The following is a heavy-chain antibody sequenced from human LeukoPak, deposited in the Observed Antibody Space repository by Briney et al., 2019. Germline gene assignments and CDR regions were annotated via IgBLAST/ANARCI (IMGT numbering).Heavy chain of an antibody. V-gene: IGHV3-33*01. Sequence: QPGRSLRLSCAASGFTFSSYGMHWVRQAPGKGLEWVAVIWYDGSNKYYADSVKGRFTISRDNSKNTLYLQMNSLRAEDTAVYYCAREPYYDILTGEDDAFDIWGQGTMVTVSS. D-gene: IGHD3-9*01. CDR1: GFTFSSYG. J-gene: IGHJ3*02. CDR3: AREPYYDILTGEDDAFDI. CDR2: IWYDGSNK.